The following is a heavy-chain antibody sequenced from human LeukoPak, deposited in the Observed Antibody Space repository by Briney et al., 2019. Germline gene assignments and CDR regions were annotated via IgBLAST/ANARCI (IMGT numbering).Heavy chain of an antibody. D-gene: IGHD4-17*01. CDR3: ARHDYGDYVPDY. Sequence: PGGSLRLSCAASGFTFSSYSMNWVRQAPGKGLEWVSSISSSSSYIYYADSVKGRFTISRDNAKNSLYPQMNSLRAEDTAVYYCARHDYGDYVPDYWGQGTLVTVSS. V-gene: IGHV3-21*01. CDR2: ISSSSSYI. CDR1: GFTFSSYS. J-gene: IGHJ4*02.